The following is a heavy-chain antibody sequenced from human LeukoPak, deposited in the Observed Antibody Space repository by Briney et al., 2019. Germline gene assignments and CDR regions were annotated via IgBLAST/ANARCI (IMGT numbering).Heavy chain of an antibody. J-gene: IGHJ6*02. V-gene: IGHV3-23*01. CDR1: GFTFSSYA. D-gene: IGHD3-10*01. Sequence: GGSLRLSCAASGFTFSSYAMSWVRQAPGKGLEWVSAISGSGGSTYYADSVKGRFTISRDNSKNTLYLQMNSLRAEDTAVYYCAKAGKVLLWFGEFSPTNHYYYGMDVWGQGTTVTVSS. CDR3: AKAGKVLLWFGEFSPTNHYYYGMDV. CDR2: ISGSGGST.